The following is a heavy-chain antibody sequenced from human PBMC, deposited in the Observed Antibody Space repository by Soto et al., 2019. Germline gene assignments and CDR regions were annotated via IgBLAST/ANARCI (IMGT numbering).Heavy chain of an antibody. CDR2: ISYDGSNK. CDR3: AKNGGSSWDYYYYGMDV. CDR1: GFTFSSYG. D-gene: IGHD6-13*01. V-gene: IGHV3-30*18. J-gene: IGHJ6*02. Sequence: QVQLVESGGGVVQPGRSLRLSCAASGFTFSSYGMHWVRQAPGKGLEWVAVISYDGSNKYYADSVKGRFTISRDNSKNTLYLQMNSLRAEDTAVYYCAKNGGSSWDYYYYGMDVWGQGTTVTVSS.